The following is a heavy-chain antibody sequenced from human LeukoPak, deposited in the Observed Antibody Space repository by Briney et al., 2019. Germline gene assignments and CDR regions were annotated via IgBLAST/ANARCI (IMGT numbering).Heavy chain of an antibody. J-gene: IGHJ6*03. D-gene: IGHD6-13*01. CDR3: ARDSQSGQLVLSDSYYYMDV. CDR2: IYTSGST. Sequence: SETLSLTCTVSGGSISSYYWSWIRQPAGKGLEWIGRIYTSGSTNYNPSLKSRVTMSVDTSKNQFSLKLSSVTAADTAVYYCARDSQSGQLVLSDSYYYMDVWGKGTTVTISS. CDR1: GGSISSYY. V-gene: IGHV4-4*07.